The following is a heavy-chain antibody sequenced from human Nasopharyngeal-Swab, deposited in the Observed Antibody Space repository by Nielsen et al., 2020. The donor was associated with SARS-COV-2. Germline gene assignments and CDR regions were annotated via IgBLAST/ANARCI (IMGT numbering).Heavy chain of an antibody. D-gene: IGHD2-2*01. CDR3: ARWGVDCSTTSCNDAFDI. J-gene: IGHJ3*02. V-gene: IGHV4-59*08. CDR1: GGSISSYY. Sequence: SETLSLTCSVSGGSISSYYWNWIRQPPGKGLEWLGYVYYSGHTNYNPSLTSRITISVDTSKNQFSLKLTSVTAADTAVYYCARWGVDCSTTSCNDAFDIWGQGAVVTVSS. CDR2: VYYSGHT.